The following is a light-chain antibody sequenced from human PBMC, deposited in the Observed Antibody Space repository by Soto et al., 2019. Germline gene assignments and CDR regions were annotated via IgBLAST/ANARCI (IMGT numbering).Light chain of an antibody. V-gene: IGKV3-15*01. J-gene: IGKJ1*01. Sequence: EIVMTQSPATLSASPGERATASCRASQSVRSNLAWYQQKPGQAPRLLIYGASTRATGIPARFSGSGSGTEFTLSIGSLQSEDFAVYYCQQYNDWPPTFGQGTKV. CDR1: QSVRSN. CDR3: QQYNDWPPT. CDR2: GAS.